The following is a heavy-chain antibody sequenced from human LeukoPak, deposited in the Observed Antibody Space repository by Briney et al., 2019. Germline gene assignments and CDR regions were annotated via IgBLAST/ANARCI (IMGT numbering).Heavy chain of an antibody. Sequence: PGGSLRLSCAASGFTFSSYGMHWVRQAPGKGLEWVAFIRYDGSNKYYADSVKGRFTISRDNSKNTLYLQMNSLRAEDTAVYYCAKDALVIKTPNWFDPWGQGTLVTVSS. CDR3: AKDALVIKTPNWFDP. D-gene: IGHD4-23*01. CDR2: IRYDGSNK. CDR1: GFTFSSYG. J-gene: IGHJ5*02. V-gene: IGHV3-30*02.